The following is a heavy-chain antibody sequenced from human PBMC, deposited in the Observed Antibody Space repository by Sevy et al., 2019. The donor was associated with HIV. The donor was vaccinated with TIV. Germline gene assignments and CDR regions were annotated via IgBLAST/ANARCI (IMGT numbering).Heavy chain of an antibody. CDR2: IYHSGST. Sequence: SETLSLTCAVSGYSISSGYQWGWIRQPPGKGLEWIGTIYHSGSTYYNPSLKSRVTISVATSKNQFSLKLNSMTAADTAVYFCARVAAYWGQGILVTVSS. J-gene: IGHJ4*02. CDR1: GYSISSGYQ. CDR3: ARVAAY. V-gene: IGHV4-38-2*01. D-gene: IGHD6-25*01.